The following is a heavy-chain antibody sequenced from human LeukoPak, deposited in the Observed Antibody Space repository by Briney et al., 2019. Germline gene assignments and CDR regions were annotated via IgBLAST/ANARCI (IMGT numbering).Heavy chain of an antibody. J-gene: IGHJ4*02. Sequence: PSETLSLICTVSGDSISTFYWTWIGQRPGKGLEWIGYISNSGITYYNPSLKSRLAISLDTSKNQFSLDLSSVAAADTALYYCARSKNRGSYHLDYCGQGTLVTVSS. CDR2: ISNSGIT. V-gene: IGHV4-59*01. D-gene: IGHD1-26*01. CDR3: ARSKNRGSYHLDY. CDR1: GDSISTFY.